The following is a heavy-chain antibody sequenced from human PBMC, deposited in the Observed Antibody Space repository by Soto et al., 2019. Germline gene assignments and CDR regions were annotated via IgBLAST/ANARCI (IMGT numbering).Heavy chain of an antibody. CDR1: GYTFTGYY. D-gene: IGHD3-22*01. Sequence: ASVKVSCKASGYTFTGYYMHWVRQAPGQGLEWMGWINPNSGGTNYAQKFQGWVTMTRDTSISTAYMELSRLRSDDTAVYYCATDYDSSGYYFRHWGQGTLVTVSS. J-gene: IGHJ4*02. CDR2: INPNSGGT. V-gene: IGHV1-2*04. CDR3: ATDYDSSGYYFRH.